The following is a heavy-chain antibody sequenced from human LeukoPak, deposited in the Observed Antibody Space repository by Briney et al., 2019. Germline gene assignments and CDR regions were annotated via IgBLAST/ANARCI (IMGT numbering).Heavy chain of an antibody. Sequence: ASVKVSCKASGYTFTSYDINWVRQATGQGLGWMGWMNPNSGNTGYAQKFQGRVTMTRDTSRSIVYMDLSSLRSEDTAVYYCARASYGDSPYYFDYWGQGTLVTVSS. D-gene: IGHD4-17*01. CDR1: GYTFTSYD. CDR3: ARASYGDSPYYFDY. CDR2: MNPNSGNT. V-gene: IGHV1-8*01. J-gene: IGHJ4*02.